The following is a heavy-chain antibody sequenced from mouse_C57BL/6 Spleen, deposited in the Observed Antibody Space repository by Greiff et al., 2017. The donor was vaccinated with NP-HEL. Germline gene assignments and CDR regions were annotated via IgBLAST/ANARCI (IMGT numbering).Heavy chain of an antibody. V-gene: IGHV1-5*01. CDR3: TSSHLYYYAMDY. Sequence: VHVKQSGTVLARPGASVKMSCKTSGYTFTSYWMHWVKQRPGQGLEWIGAIYPGNSDTSYNQKFKDKAKLTAVTSASTAYMELSSLTNEDSAVYYCTSSHLYYYAMDYWGQGTSVTVSS. CDR1: GYTFTSYW. CDR2: IYPGNSDT. D-gene: IGHD5-1*01. J-gene: IGHJ4*01.